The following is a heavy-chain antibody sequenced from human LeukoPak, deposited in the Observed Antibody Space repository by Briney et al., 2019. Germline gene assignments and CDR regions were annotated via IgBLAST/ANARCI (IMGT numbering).Heavy chain of an antibody. V-gene: IGHV4-34*01. CDR2: INHSGST. CDR3: ARGVSRFFPLEY. Sequence: PSETLSLTCAVYGGSFSGYYWSWIRQPPGKGLEWIGEINHSGSTNYNPSLKSRVTISVDTSKNQFSLKLSSVTAADTAVYYCARGVSRFFPLEYWGQGTPVTVSS. J-gene: IGHJ4*02. CDR1: GGSFSGYY. D-gene: IGHD3-3*01.